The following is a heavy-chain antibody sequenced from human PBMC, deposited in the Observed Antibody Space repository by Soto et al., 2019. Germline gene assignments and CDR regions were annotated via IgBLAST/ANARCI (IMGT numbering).Heavy chain of an antibody. CDR1: GGSISSYY. J-gene: IGHJ6*02. D-gene: IGHD2-2*01. CDR3: ARGNCSSPNCYSFSGYYGMDV. V-gene: IGHV4-4*07. CDR2: IYTSGST. Sequence: PSETLSLTCTVSGGSISSYYWSWIRQPAGKGLEWIGRIYTSGSTNYNPSLKSRVTMSLDTSKNQFSLKLTSVTAADTALYYCARGNCSSPNCYSFSGYYGMDVWGQGTMVTVSS.